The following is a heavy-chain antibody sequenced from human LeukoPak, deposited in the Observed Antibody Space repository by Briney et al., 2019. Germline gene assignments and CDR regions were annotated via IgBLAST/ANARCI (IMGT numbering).Heavy chain of an antibody. J-gene: IGHJ5*02. CDR2: ISGSGGST. CDR3: AIGGTTPRMGWFDP. Sequence: GGSLRLSCAASGFTFTNYGMNWVRQAPGKGLEWVSSISGSGGSTYYADSVKGRFTISRDNSKNTLYLQMNSLRAEDTAVYYCAIGGTTPRMGWFDPWGQGTLVTVSS. CDR1: GFTFTNYG. V-gene: IGHV3-23*01. D-gene: IGHD4-17*01.